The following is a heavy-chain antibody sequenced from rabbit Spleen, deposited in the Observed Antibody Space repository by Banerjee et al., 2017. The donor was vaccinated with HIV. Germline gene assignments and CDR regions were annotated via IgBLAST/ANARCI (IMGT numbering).Heavy chain of an antibody. CDR1: GFSFSSSYW. CDR3: ATSDNNLDRAFNL. CDR2: ISSNTGVV. V-gene: IGHV1S45*01. J-gene: IGHJ4*01. Sequence: QEQLEESGGDLVKPEGSLTLTCTASGFSFSSSYWICWVRQAPGKGPEWIACISSNTGVVYFASWAKGRFTISKTSSTTVTLLMTSLTAADTATYFCATSDNNLDRAFNLWGQGTLVTVS. D-gene: IGHD5-1*01.